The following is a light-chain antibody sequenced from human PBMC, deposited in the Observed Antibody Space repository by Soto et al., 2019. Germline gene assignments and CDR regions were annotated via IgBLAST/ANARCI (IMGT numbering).Light chain of an antibody. Sequence: DIVMTQSPAPLSVSPGERATLSCRASQSVSSNLAWYQQKPGQAPRLLMYGISTRATGIPARFSGSGSGTEFTLTLSGLQSEDFAIYYCQQHNNLPLTFGGGTKVEIK. CDR1: QSVSSN. CDR2: GIS. CDR3: QQHNNLPLT. J-gene: IGKJ4*01. V-gene: IGKV3-15*01.